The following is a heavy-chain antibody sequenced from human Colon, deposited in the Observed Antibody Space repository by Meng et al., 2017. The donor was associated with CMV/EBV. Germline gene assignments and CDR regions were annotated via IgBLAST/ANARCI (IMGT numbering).Heavy chain of an antibody. CDR1: VFSVSSTH. CDR2: IYSGGST. CDR3: ARGYSGTSS. D-gene: IGHD1-26*01. Sequence: VVSGVCLVQPGRSLGLSCAVSVFSVSSTHMSWVRQAPGKGLEWVSVIYSGGSTFYADSVKGRFTISRDNSKNTLYLQMNSLSAEDTAVYYCARGYSGTSSWGQGTLVTVSS. J-gene: IGHJ4*02. V-gene: IGHV3-66*01.